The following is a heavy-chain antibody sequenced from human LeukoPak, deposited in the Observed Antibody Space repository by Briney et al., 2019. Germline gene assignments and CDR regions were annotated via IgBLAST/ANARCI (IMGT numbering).Heavy chain of an antibody. D-gene: IGHD1-26*01. V-gene: IGHV3-7*01. Sequence: PGGSLRLSCAASGFTFGTYWMTWVRQAPGKGLEWVANIKQDGSGKYCVDSVKGRFTISRDNAKNSLYLQMNSLTAEDTAVYFCARHSGTYFDYWGQGTLVTVSS. CDR2: IKQDGSGK. CDR1: GFTFGTYW. J-gene: IGHJ4*02. CDR3: ARHSGTYFDY.